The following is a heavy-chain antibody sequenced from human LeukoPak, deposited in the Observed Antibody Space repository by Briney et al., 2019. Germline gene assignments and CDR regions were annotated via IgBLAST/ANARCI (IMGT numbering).Heavy chain of an antibody. J-gene: IGHJ3*01. V-gene: IGHV3-30*02. CDR1: VFTFRIYS. CDR3: AKRADYYDSSRALYDAFDL. CDR2: MRYDGSDK. D-gene: IGHD3-16*01. Sequence: GGSLRLSCAASVFTFRIYSMHCVRDAPGKGLEWVTFMRYDGSDKYYADSVKGRFTISRDNSKNTLFLQMNSLRVEDTAVYYCAKRADYYDSSRALYDAFDLWGQGTMVTVSS.